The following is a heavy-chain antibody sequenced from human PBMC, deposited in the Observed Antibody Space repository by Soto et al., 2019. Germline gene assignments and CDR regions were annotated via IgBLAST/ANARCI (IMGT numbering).Heavy chain of an antibody. V-gene: IGHV2-5*01. Sequence: QITLKESGPTLVKPTQALTLTCSFSGFSLSTNGRGVGWIRQPPGKALEWLALIYWNDDKRFSPSLKSRITITKDTSKNQVVLTMTNMDPVDTATYYCAHRGYGDYPRDNWFDPWGQGTLVTVSS. CDR1: GFSLSTNGRG. D-gene: IGHD4-17*01. J-gene: IGHJ5*02. CDR3: AHRGYGDYPRDNWFDP. CDR2: IYWNDDK.